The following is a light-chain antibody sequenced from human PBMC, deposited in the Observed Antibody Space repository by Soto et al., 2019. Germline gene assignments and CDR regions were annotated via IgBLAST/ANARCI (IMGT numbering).Light chain of an antibody. J-gene: IGLJ2*01. CDR2: LEGSGSY. Sequence: QSVLTLSSSASASLGSSVKLTCTLSSGHSTYIIAWHQQQPGKAPRYLMKLEGSGSYNKGSGVPDRCSGSSSGADRYLTISNLQFEDEADYYCETWDINTHVVFGGGTKLTVL. CDR1: SGHSTYI. V-gene: IGLV4-60*02. CDR3: ETWDINTHVV.